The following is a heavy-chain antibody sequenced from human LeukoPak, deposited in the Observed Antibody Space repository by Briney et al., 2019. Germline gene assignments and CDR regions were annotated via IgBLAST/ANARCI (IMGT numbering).Heavy chain of an antibody. Sequence: SETLSLTCTVSGGSLSSSSYYWGWIRQPPGKGLEWIGSIYYSGTTYYNPSLKSRVTISVDTPKNQFSLKLSSVTATDTAVYYCARLGGGNSAYSYAFDIWGQGTMVTVSS. CDR1: GGSLSSSSYY. D-gene: IGHD4-23*01. CDR2: IYYSGTT. V-gene: IGHV4-39*01. CDR3: ARLGGGNSAYSYAFDI. J-gene: IGHJ3*02.